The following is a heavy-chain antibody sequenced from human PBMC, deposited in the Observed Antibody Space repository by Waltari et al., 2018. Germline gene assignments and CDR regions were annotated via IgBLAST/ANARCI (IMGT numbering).Heavy chain of an antibody. CDR3: ATDSYYYGSGSYLLAVGAFDI. Sequence: QVQLVQSGAEVKKPGASVKVSCKVSGYTLPELSIHWVRPAPGKGLEWMGGFDPEDGETIYAQKFQGRVTMTEDTSTDTAYMELSSLRSEDTAVYYCATDSYYYGSGSYLLAVGAFDIWGQGTMVTVSS. D-gene: IGHD3-10*01. J-gene: IGHJ3*02. CDR2: FDPEDGET. V-gene: IGHV1-24*01. CDR1: GYTLPELS.